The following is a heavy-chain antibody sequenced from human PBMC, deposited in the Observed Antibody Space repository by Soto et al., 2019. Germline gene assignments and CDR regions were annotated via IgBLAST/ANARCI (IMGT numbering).Heavy chain of an antibody. Sequence: GGSLRLSCAASGFTFSSYSMNWVRQAPGKGLEWVSSISSSSSYIYYADSVKGRFTISRDNAKNSLYLQMNSLRAEDTAVYYCARDLSWGTIFGVATNGYYYYYRMDVWGQGTMVTVSS. J-gene: IGHJ6*02. CDR1: GFTFSSYS. CDR2: ISSSSSYI. CDR3: ARDLSWGTIFGVATNGYYYYYRMDV. D-gene: IGHD3-3*01. V-gene: IGHV3-21*01.